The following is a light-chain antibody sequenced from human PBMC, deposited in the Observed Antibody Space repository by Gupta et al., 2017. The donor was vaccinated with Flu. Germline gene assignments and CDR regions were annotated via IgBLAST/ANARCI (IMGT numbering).Light chain of an antibody. CDR3: QQSYNTPNS. J-gene: IGKJ2*03. CDR1: QSISNY. V-gene: IGKV1-39*01. Sequence: DIQMTQSPSSLSASVGDRVTITCRASQSISNYLNWYQQKPGRAPKLLIYAASSLQSGVPSRFSGSGSGTDFTLTISRLQPEDFASYYCQQSYNTPNSFGQGTKLEIK. CDR2: AAS.